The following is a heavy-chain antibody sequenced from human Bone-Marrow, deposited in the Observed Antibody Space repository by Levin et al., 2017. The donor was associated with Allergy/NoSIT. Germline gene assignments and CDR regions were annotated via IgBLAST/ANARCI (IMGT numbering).Heavy chain of an antibody. D-gene: IGHD4-17*01. CDR2: ISSSSSTI. V-gene: IGHV3-48*01. Sequence: GGSLRLSCAASGFTFSSYSMNWVRQAPGKGLEWVSYISSSSSTIYYADSVKGRFTISRDNAKNSLYLQMNSLRAEDTAVYYCAREDGYGDYSFDYWGQGTLVTVSS. CDR1: GFTFSSYS. CDR3: AREDGYGDYSFDY. J-gene: IGHJ4*02.